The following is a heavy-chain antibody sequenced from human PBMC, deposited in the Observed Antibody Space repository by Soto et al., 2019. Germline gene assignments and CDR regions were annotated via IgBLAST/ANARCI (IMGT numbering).Heavy chain of an antibody. V-gene: IGHV1-69*13. CDR2: IIPVFGTP. J-gene: IGHJ4*02. Sequence: ASVKVSCKASGGTFSNYAISWVRQDPGQGLEWMGGIIPVFGTPKYAQKFQGRVTITADPSTNTVYMELSSLRSDDAAMYYCAVGSFGVMITLDFWGQGTLVTVSS. D-gene: IGHD3-3*01. CDR1: GGTFSNYA. CDR3: AVGSFGVMITLDF.